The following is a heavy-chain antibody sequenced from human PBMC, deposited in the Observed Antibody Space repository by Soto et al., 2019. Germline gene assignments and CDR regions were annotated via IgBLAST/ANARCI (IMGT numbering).Heavy chain of an antibody. V-gene: IGHV4-34*01. CDR1: GGSFSNYY. J-gene: IGHJ6*02. Sequence: SETLSLTCAVYGGSFSNYYWSWIRQPPGKGLEWIGEINHSGSTNYNPSLKSRVTISVDTSKNQFSLKLSSVTAADTAVYYCAPLSVSLSGPYGIHVWGQGTTVTVSS. CDR3: APLSVSLSGPYGIHV. CDR2: INHSGST. D-gene: IGHD2-15*01.